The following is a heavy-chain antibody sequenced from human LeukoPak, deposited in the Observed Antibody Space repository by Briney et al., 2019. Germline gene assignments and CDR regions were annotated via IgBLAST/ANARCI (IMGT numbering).Heavy chain of an antibody. J-gene: IGHJ5*02. CDR2: IGGSGAST. V-gene: IGHV3-23*01. CDR1: GFIFRSHA. CDR3: AKEDKYSYGPNWFDP. Sequence: GGSLRLSCAASGFIFRSHAMNWVRQAPGKGLEWVSAIGGSGASTYYADSGKGRFTISRDNSKNTLYLQMNSLRAEDTAVYYCAKEDKYSYGPNWFDPWGQGTLVTVSS. D-gene: IGHD5-18*01.